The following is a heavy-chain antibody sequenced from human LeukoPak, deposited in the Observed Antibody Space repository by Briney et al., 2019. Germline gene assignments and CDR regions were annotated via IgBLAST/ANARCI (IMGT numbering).Heavy chain of an antibody. CDR2: INHSGST. CDR1: GGSFSGYY. V-gene: IGHV4-34*01. Sequence: PSGTLSLTCAVYGGSFSGYYWSWIRQPPGKGLEWIGEINHSGSTNYNPSLTSRVTISVDTSKNQFSLELSSVTAADTAVYYCARGRQLWFNAFDIWGQGTMVTVSS. D-gene: IGHD5-18*01. J-gene: IGHJ3*02. CDR3: ARGRQLWFNAFDI.